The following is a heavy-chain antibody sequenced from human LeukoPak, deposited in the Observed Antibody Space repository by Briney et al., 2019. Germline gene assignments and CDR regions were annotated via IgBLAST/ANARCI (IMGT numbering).Heavy chain of an antibody. CDR3: ARDQYDTWSRRGNFDS. J-gene: IGHJ4*02. V-gene: IGHV3-7*03. CDR2: IKLDGSEK. D-gene: IGHD3-3*01. Sequence: GGSLRLSCAASSITFTKAWMNWVRQAPGKGLEWVANIKLDGSEKNYVDSVKGRFTISRDNTKNSLYLQMNSLRVEDTAVFYCARDQYDTWSRRGNFDSWGQGTLVIVSS. CDR1: SITFTKAW.